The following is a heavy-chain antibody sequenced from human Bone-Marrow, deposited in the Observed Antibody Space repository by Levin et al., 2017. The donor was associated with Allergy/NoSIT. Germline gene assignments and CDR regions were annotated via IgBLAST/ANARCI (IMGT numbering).Heavy chain of an antibody. J-gene: IGHJ4*02. D-gene: IGHD1-1*01. Sequence: ETLSLTCAASGFTFSSYSMHWVRQAPGKGLEYVSAITGDGGSTYYANSVKGRFTISRDNSENTLYLQMGSLRAEDMAVYYCARVGAATLDYWGQGTLVTVSS. CDR2: ITGDGGST. CDR3: ARVGAATLDY. CDR1: GFTFSSYS. V-gene: IGHV3-64*01.